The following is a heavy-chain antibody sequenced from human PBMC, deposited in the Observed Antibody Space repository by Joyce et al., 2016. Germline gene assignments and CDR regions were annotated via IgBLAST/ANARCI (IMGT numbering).Heavy chain of an antibody. Sequence: QLQLQESGPGLVKPSETLSLTCTVSGGSISSSSYFWGWIRQPPGKGLEWIGSIYYTGSTYDNPSLKSRVTISVDTSKNQFSLKLSSVTAADTAVYYCAMLPAHYFDYWGQGTLVTVSS. V-gene: IGHV4-39*07. J-gene: IGHJ4*02. CDR1: GGSISSSSYF. D-gene: IGHD2-15*01. CDR2: IYYTGST. CDR3: AMLPAHYFDY.